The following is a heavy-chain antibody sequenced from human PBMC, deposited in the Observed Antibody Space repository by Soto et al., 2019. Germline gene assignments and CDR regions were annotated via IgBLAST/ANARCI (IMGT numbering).Heavy chain of an antibody. J-gene: IGHJ4*02. CDR2: IIPIIGTI. Sequence: QVQLVQSGAEVKKPGSSVKVSCKASGGTYSIYAVSWVRQAPGQGLEWMGGIIPIIGTINYAQRFQGRITITGDESMTTAYRELSSLKSEDTAVYYCARDLGSGYDPGDYWGQGTLVTVSS. CDR1: GGTYSIYA. V-gene: IGHV1-69*12. CDR3: ARDLGSGYDPGDY. D-gene: IGHD5-12*01.